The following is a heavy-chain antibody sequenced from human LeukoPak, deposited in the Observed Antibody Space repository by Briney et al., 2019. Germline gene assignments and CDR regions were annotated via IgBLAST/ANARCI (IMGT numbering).Heavy chain of an antibody. J-gene: IGHJ6*02. Sequence: GGSLRLSCAASGFTFSSYGMHWVRQAPGKGLEWVAVISYDGSNKYYADSVKGRFTISRDNSKNTLYLQMNSLRAEDTAVYYCAKGDKYDFWSGYFPGQYYYYGMDVWGQGTTVTVSS. D-gene: IGHD3-3*01. V-gene: IGHV3-30*18. CDR3: AKGDKYDFWSGYFPGQYYYYGMDV. CDR2: ISYDGSNK. CDR1: GFTFSSYG.